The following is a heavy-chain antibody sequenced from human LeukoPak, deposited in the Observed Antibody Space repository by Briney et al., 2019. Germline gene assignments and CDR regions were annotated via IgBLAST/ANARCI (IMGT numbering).Heavy chain of an antibody. Sequence: SETLSLTCAVYGGSFSGYYWSWIRQPPGKGLEWIGEINHSGSTNYNPSLKSRVTISVDTSKNQFSLKLSSVTAADTAVYYCARGPHYDYAWGSYRRDYWGQGTLVTVSS. CDR2: INHSGST. V-gene: IGHV4-34*01. J-gene: IGHJ4*02. CDR3: ARGPHYDYAWGSYRRDY. CDR1: GGSFSGYY. D-gene: IGHD3-16*02.